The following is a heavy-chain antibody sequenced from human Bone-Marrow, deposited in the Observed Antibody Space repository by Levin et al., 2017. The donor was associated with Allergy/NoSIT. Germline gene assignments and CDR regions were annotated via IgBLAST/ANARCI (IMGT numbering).Heavy chain of an antibody. D-gene: IGHD5-12*01. CDR2: ISWDLRAI. Sequence: QSGGSLRLFCAASGFTFSRYHMNWVRQAPGKGLEWISYISWDLRAIYYADSVKGRFTVSRDNAQNSLFLQMSGLRDEDTAVYYCARDGNRGYDIDYWGQGTLVTVSS. CDR3: ARDGNRGYDIDY. J-gene: IGHJ4*02. V-gene: IGHV3-48*02. CDR1: GFTFSRYH.